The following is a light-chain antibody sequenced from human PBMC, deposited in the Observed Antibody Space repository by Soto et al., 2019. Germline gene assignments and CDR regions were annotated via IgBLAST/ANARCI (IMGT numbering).Light chain of an antibody. CDR1: QSISSY. CDR2: DAF. V-gene: IGKV3-11*01. Sequence: EIVLTQSPATLSLSPGERATLSCRASQSISSYLAWYQQEPGQAPRLLIYDAFNRATGIPARFSGSGSGTDFTLTISSLEPEDFAVYYCQQRNYWPITFGQGTRLEIK. J-gene: IGKJ5*01. CDR3: QQRNYWPIT.